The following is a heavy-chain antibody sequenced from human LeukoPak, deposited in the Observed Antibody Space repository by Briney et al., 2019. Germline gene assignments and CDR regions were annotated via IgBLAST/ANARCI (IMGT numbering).Heavy chain of an antibody. J-gene: IGHJ3*02. V-gene: IGHV1-46*03. D-gene: IGHD3-22*01. CDR1: GYIFTSYY. Sequence: ASVKVSCKASGYIFTSYYMHWVRQAPGQGLEWMGIINPSGGSTSYAQKFQGRVTMTRDTSTSTVYMELSSLRSEDTAVYYCARGSLFYDSSGYYPDAFDIWGQGTMVTVSS. CDR2: INPSGGST. CDR3: ARGSLFYDSSGYYPDAFDI.